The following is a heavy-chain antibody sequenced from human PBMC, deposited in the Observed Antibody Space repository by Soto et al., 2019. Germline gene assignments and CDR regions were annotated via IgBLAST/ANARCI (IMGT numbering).Heavy chain of an antibody. V-gene: IGHV3-21*01. CDR3: ARELSSWPPYYYYGMDV. D-gene: IGHD6-13*01. Sequence: PGGSLRLSCAASGFTFSSYSMNWVRQAPWKGLEWVSSISSSSSYIYYADSVKGRFTISRDNAKNSLYLQMNSLRAEDTAVYYCARELSSWPPYYYYGMDVWGQGTTVTVSS. J-gene: IGHJ6*02. CDR1: GFTFSSYS. CDR2: ISSSSSYI.